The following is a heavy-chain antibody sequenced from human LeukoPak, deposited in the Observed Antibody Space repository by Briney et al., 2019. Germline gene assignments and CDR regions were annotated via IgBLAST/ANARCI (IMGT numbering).Heavy chain of an antibody. D-gene: IGHD3/OR15-3a*01. CDR3: AKPWWFGLAPNYIDP. Sequence: GGSLRLSCAASGFTFHDYAMAWVRQAPGKGLEWVSGITASGAGTYYADSVKGRFTISRDNFKDPLYLQLNSLRAEDTATYYCAKPWWFGLAPNYIDPWGQGTLVTVSS. CDR1: GFTFHDYA. J-gene: IGHJ5*02. CDR2: ITASGAGT. V-gene: IGHV3-23*01.